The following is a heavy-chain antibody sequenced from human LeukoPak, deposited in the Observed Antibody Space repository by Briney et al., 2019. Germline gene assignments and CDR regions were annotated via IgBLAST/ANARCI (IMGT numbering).Heavy chain of an antibody. Sequence: ASVKVSCKASGYTFTGYYMHWVRQAPGQGLEWMGWINPNSGGTNYAQKFQGRVTMTRDTFISTAYMELSRLRSDDTAVYHCAREVGYCSSTSCSSRNFQHWGQGTLVTVSS. D-gene: IGHD2-2*01. CDR3: AREVGYCSSTSCSSRNFQH. CDR2: INPNSGGT. J-gene: IGHJ1*01. V-gene: IGHV1-2*02. CDR1: GYTFTGYY.